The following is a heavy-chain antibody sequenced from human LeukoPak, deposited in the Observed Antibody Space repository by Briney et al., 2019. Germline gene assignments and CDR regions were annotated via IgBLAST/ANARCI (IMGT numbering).Heavy chain of an antibody. V-gene: IGHV3-23*01. CDR2: VSTSGGST. Sequence: GGSLRLSCSASRFTVCSYAMSWVRQAPGKGLEWVSTVSTSGGSTYYADSVKGRFTISRDNSKNTLYLQMNSLRAEDTAVYYCANETLPCGQGTLVTVSS. CDR1: RFTVCSYA. J-gene: IGHJ5*02. CDR3: ANETLP.